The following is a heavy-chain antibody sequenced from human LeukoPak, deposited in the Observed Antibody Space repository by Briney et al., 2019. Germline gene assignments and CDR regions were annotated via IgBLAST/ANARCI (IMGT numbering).Heavy chain of an antibody. J-gene: IGHJ4*02. CDR1: GFTFSSYS. D-gene: IGHD4-17*01. Sequence: GGSLRLSCAASGFTFSSYSMNWVRQAPGKGLEWVSYITSSSITIYYADSVKGRFTISRDNAKNSLYLQMNSLRDEDTAVYYCARDSPYGDYPFDYWGQGTLVTVSS. CDR2: ITSSSITI. CDR3: ARDSPYGDYPFDY. V-gene: IGHV3-48*02.